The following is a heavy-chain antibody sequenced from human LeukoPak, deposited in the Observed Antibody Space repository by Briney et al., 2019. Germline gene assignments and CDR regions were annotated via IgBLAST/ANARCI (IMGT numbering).Heavy chain of an antibody. CDR1: GFTVSDYS. J-gene: IGHJ6*03. Sequence: GGSLRLSCAASGFTVSDYSMSWVRQAPGKGLEWVSAISGSGSYTDYADSVKGRFTISRDNAKNSLYLQMNSLRAEDTAVYYCAELGITMIGGVWGKGTTVTISS. CDR2: ISGSGSYT. V-gene: IGHV3-23*01. D-gene: IGHD3-10*02. CDR3: AELGITMIGGV.